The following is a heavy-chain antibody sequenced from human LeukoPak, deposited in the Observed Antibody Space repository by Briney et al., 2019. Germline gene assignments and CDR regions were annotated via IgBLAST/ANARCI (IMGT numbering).Heavy chain of an antibody. V-gene: IGHV1-24*01. CDR1: GYTLTELS. Sequence: ASVKVSCKVSGYTLTELSMHWVRQAPGKGLEWMGGFDPEDGETIYAQKFQGRVTMTRDTSTSTVYMELSSLRSEDTAVYYCAKDRWGAVASFDYWGQGTLVTVSS. CDR2: FDPEDGET. D-gene: IGHD6-19*01. CDR3: AKDRWGAVASFDY. J-gene: IGHJ4*02.